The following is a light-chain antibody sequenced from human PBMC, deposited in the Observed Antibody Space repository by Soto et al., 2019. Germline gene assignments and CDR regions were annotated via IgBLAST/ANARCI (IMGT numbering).Light chain of an antibody. CDR3: QQYGDLIT. J-gene: IGKJ5*01. Sequence: ENMVTHSPRTLSLSPGERVTLPCRARQSVSSSYLAWYHQKRGQAPRLLISGASSRATGVPDRFSGSGSGTDFTLTISRLEPEDFAVYYCQQYGDLITFGQGTRLEIK. V-gene: IGKV3-20*01. CDR1: QSVSSSY. CDR2: GAS.